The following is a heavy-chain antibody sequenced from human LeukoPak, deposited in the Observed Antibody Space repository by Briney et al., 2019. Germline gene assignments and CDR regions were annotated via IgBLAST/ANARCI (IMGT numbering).Heavy chain of an antibody. CDR1: GFTFRTYA. J-gene: IGHJ4*02. CDR2: ISDNGGST. V-gene: IGHV3-23*01. Sequence: GGSLRLSCAASGFTFRTYAMSWVRQAPGKGLEWGSGISDNGGSTYYADSVKGRFTISRDNSKNTLYLQMNSLRVEDTAVYYCAKEGISDYWGQGTLVTVSS. CDR3: AKEGISDY.